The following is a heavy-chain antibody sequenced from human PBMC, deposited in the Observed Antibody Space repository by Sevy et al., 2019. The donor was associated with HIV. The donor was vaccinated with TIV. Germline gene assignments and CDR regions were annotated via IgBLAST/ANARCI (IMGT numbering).Heavy chain of an antibody. CDR1: GYTFTSQY. Sequence: ASVKVSCKDSGYTFTSQYIHWVRQAPGQGLEWMGWINPKSGDKNYAQEFQGRVTMTRDTSISTAYMELSGLKSDDTAVYYCSRDFRVRGYSYGCFDYWGQGTLVTVSS. CDR3: SRDFRVRGYSYGCFDY. V-gene: IGHV1-2*02. CDR2: INPKSGDK. J-gene: IGHJ4*02. D-gene: IGHD5-18*01.